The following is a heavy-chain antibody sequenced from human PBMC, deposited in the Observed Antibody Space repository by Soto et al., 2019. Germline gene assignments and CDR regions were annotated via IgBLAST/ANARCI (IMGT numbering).Heavy chain of an antibody. Sequence: DVQLLESGGHLVQPGGSLRLSSSASGFTLSSYAMSWVRQAPGKGLEWVSSISAGGDMTYNSDSVKGRFTISRDNSNNALFLPMHNLRIEDTGLYYCARGDRGGSGSPASYYYSGWDVCGQGATVTVS. CDR1: GFTLSSYA. CDR2: ISAGGDMT. J-gene: IGHJ6*02. D-gene: IGHD3-10*01. CDR3: ARGDRGGSGSPASYYYSGWDV. V-gene: IGHV3-23*01.